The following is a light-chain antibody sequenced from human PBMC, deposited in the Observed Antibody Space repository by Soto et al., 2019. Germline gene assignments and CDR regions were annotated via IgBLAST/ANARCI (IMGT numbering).Light chain of an antibody. V-gene: IGLV3-1*01. Sequence: SYELTQPPSVSVSPGQTATITCSGDKLGDKYASWYQQKPGQSPVLVIYQDTKRPSGIPERFSGSNSGNTATLTISGTQAMDEADYYCQAWDNRADVFGTGTKLTVL. J-gene: IGLJ1*01. CDR3: QAWDNRADV. CDR1: KLGDKY. CDR2: QDT.